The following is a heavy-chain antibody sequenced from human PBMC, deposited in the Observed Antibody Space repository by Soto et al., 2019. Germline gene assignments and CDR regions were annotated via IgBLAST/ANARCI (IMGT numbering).Heavy chain of an antibody. J-gene: IGHJ2*01. CDR2: ISYDGSNK. CDR3: ARPLWRNDYNWGYFDL. CDR1: GFTFSSYA. D-gene: IGHD4-4*01. Sequence: QVQLVESGGGVVQPGRSLRLSCAASGFTFSSYAMHWVRQAPGKGLEWVAVISYDGSNKYYADSVKGRFTISRDNSKNTLYLQMNCLRAEDTAVYYCARPLWRNDYNWGYFDLWDRGTLVTVSS. V-gene: IGHV3-30-3*01.